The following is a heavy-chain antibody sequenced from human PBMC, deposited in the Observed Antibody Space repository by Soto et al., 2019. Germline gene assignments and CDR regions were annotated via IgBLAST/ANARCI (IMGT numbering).Heavy chain of an antibody. Sequence: GGSLRLSCAASGFTFSSYAMSWVRQAPGKGLEWVSAISGSGGSTYYADSVKGRFTISRDNSKNTLYLQMNSLRAEDTAVYYCPKSGDGSGSYYFDPGNYGMDVWGQGTTVTVSS. V-gene: IGHV3-23*01. CDR2: ISGSGGST. D-gene: IGHD3-10*01. J-gene: IGHJ6*02. CDR3: PKSGDGSGSYYFDPGNYGMDV. CDR1: GFTFSSYA.